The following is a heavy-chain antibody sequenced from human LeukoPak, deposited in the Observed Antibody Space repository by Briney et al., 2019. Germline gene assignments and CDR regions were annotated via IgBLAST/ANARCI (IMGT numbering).Heavy chain of an antibody. D-gene: IGHD2-2*01. CDR1: GFTFSSYN. Sequence: GGSLRLSCAASGFTFSSYNMNWVRQAPGKGLEWVSYISSSSTTIYYADSVKGRFTISRDNAKNSLYLQMNSLRAEDTAVYYCARAFCSSTSCYVFPYYYYMDVRGKGTTVTISS. V-gene: IGHV3-48*04. J-gene: IGHJ6*03. CDR2: ISSSSTTI. CDR3: ARAFCSSTSCYVFPYYYYMDV.